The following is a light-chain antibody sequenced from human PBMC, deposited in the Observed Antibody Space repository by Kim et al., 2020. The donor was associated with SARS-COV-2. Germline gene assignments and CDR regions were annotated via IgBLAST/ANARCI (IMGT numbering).Light chain of an antibody. CDR2: DAS. V-gene: IGKV3-20*01. Sequence: SPGNKATLSCRAIVSVSSTSLAWYQQGPGQAPRRLIYDASSRATGIPDRVSGSASGTDFTLTVSGLEPEDSAVYYCQQYGTSPYSFGQGTKLDIK. CDR1: VSVSSTS. CDR3: QQYGTSPYS. J-gene: IGKJ2*03.